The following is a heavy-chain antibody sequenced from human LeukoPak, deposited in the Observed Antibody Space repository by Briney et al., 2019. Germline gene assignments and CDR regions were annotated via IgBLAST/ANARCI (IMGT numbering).Heavy chain of an antibody. CDR1: GYTFTSYG. V-gene: IGHV1-18*01. Sequence: ASVKVSCKASGYTFTSYGISWVRQAPGQGLEWMGWISAYNGNTNYAQKLQGRVTMTTGTSTSTAYMELRSLRSDDTAVYYCARDKSPYYYDSSGYYPDYWGQGTLVTVSS. CDR3: ARDKSPYYYDSSGYYPDY. J-gene: IGHJ4*02. D-gene: IGHD3-22*01. CDR2: ISAYNGNT.